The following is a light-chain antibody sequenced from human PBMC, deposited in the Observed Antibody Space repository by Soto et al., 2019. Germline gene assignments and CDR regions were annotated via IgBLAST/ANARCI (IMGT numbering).Light chain of an antibody. Sequence: VLTRARAARSPWPGERATLSCRASQSIHTSLAWYQQKPGQPPRLVVYDSTLRANGVPDRFGGSRSGTEFTLTIHHPQPADFAVYHCQERPVSPPITLAEGTRREIK. CDR1: QSIHTS. CDR2: DST. CDR3: QERPVSPPIT. V-gene: IGKV3-11*01. J-gene: IGKJ5*01.